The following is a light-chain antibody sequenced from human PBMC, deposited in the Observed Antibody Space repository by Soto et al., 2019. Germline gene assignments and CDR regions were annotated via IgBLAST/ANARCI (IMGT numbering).Light chain of an antibody. J-gene: IGKJ2*03. CDR3: QQYNSR. CDR2: DAS. Sequence: DIQMTQSPSTLSASVGDRVTITSRPSQRISNWLAWYQQKPGKAPKLLIYDASRLKSGVPSRFSGSASGKEFTLTISSLQPEDFATYYCQQYNSRFGQGTKLEIK. V-gene: IGKV1-5*01. CDR1: QRISNW.